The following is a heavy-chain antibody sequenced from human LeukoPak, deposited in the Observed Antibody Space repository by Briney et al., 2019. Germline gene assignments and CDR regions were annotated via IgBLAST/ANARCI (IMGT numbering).Heavy chain of an antibody. J-gene: IGHJ6*02. D-gene: IGHD2-2*01. Sequence: ASVKVSCKASGYTFTSYYMHWVRQAPGQGLEWMGIINPSGGSTSYAQKFQGRVTMTRDTSTSTVYMELSSLGSEDTAVYYCARDIVVVPAAPTGIYYYYGMDVWGQGTTVTVSS. CDR3: ARDIVVVPAAPTGIYYYYGMDV. V-gene: IGHV1-46*01. CDR2: INPSGGST. CDR1: GYTFTSYY.